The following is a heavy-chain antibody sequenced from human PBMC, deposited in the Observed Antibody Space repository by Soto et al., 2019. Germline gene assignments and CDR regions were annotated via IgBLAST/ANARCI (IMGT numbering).Heavy chain of an antibody. Sequence: QVQLVESGGGVVQPGRSLRLSCAASGFTFSSYAIHWVRQAPGKGLEWVAVISYDGSNKYYADSVKGRFTISRDNSKNTLYLQMNSLSAEDTAVYYCARDWDYWGQGTLVTVSS. CDR1: GFTFSSYA. CDR3: ARDWDY. J-gene: IGHJ4*02. CDR2: ISYDGSNK. V-gene: IGHV3-30-3*01.